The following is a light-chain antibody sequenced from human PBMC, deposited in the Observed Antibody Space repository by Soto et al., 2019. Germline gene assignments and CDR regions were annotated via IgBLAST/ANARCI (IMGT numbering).Light chain of an antibody. CDR1: QSISTE. V-gene: IGKV3-15*01. CDR2: SAS. CDR3: QQGHNWPLT. Sequence: EIAMTQSPATLSVSPGERATLSCRASQSISTELAWYQQIPGQPPRLLIYSASTRAPGVPARFTGSGSGSEFTLTISGLQSEDFAIYYCQQGHNWPLTFRQGTRLEI. J-gene: IGKJ2*01.